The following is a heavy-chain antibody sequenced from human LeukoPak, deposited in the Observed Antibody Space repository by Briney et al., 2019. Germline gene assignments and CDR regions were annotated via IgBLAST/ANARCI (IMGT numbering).Heavy chain of an antibody. CDR3: ARFGEKRWQQLARGSQYYFDY. D-gene: IGHD6-13*01. V-gene: IGHV5-51*01. Sequence: GESLKISCKGSGYSFTSYWIGWVRQMPGKGLEWMGIIYPCDSDTRYSPSFQGQVTISADKSISTAYLQWSSLKASDTAMYYCARFGEKRWQQLARGSQYYFDYWGQGTLVTVSS. J-gene: IGHJ4*02. CDR2: IYPCDSDT. CDR1: GYSFTSYW.